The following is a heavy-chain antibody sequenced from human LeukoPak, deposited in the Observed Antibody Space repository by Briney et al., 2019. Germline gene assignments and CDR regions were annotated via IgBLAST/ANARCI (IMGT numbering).Heavy chain of an antibody. D-gene: IGHD6-13*01. V-gene: IGHV1-18*01. CDR3: ARAGYSSSWYVDYWFDP. Sequence: ASVKVSCKASGYTFTSYGISWVRQAPGQGLEWMGWISAYNGNTNYAQKLQGRVTMTTDTSTSTAYMELRSLRSDDTAVYYCARAGYSSSWYVDYWFDPWGQGTLVTASS. CDR1: GYTFTSYG. J-gene: IGHJ5*02. CDR2: ISAYNGNT.